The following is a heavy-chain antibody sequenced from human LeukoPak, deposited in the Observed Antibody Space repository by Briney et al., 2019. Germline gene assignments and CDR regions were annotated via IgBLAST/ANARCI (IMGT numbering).Heavy chain of an antibody. V-gene: IGHV3-74*01. CDR2: INTDGSST. Sequence: GGSLRLSCAASEFTFSSYWMHWVGQAPGKGLVWVSRINTDGSSTTYADSVKGRFTISRDNAKTTLYLQMNSLRADDTAVYYCAKGLMGATPYYFDYWGQGTLVTVSS. J-gene: IGHJ4*02. CDR1: EFTFSSYW. CDR3: AKGLMGATPYYFDY. D-gene: IGHD1-26*01.